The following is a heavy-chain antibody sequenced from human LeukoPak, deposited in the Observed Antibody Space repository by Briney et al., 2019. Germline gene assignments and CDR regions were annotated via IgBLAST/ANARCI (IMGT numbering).Heavy chain of an antibody. CDR3: ARGAGYNYPYYFDY. V-gene: IGHV3-7*03. Sequence: GSLRLSCAASGLTFSRHWMTWVRQAPGKGLEWVANIKHDGSEKNYVDSVKGRFTISRDNAKNSLYLQMNSLRAEDTAVYYCARGAGYNYPYYFDYWGQGTLVTVSS. CDR1: GLTFSRHW. D-gene: IGHD5-24*01. CDR2: IKHDGSEK. J-gene: IGHJ4*02.